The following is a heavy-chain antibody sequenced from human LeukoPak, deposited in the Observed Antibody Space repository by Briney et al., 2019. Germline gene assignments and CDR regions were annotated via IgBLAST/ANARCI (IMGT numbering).Heavy chain of an antibody. CDR1: GFAFNYFG. D-gene: IGHD3-16*01. J-gene: IGHJ4*02. CDR2: ISYDGSKK. CDR3: AKDLPAPYDQYYFDY. V-gene: IGHV3-30*18. Sequence: GRSLRLSCAASGFAFNYFGMNWVRQAPGKGLEWAAFISYDGSKKYYADSAKGRFTISRDNSKNTLYLQMNSLRAEDTAVYYCAKDLPAPYDQYYFDYWGQGTLVTVSS.